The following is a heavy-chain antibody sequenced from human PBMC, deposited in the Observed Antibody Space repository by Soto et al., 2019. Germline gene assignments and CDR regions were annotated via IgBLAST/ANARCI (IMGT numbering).Heavy chain of an antibody. V-gene: IGHV3-11*01. D-gene: IGHD6-13*01. CDR1: GCRVRDYY. CDR2: ISNSGSTI. J-gene: IGHJ5*01. Sequence: SFRLACGAAGCRVRDYYMSWIRQAPEKGLEWVSYISNSGSTIYYADSVKGRFTISRDSAKNSLYLQMNSLRAEDTAVYYCARGSSWFDYRGQGTLVTGSS. CDR3: ARGSSWFDY.